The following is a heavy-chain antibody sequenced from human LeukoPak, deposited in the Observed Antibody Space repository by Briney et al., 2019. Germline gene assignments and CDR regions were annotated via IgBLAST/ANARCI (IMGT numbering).Heavy chain of an antibody. CDR2: ISGGGGST. CDR3: AKGSGINHYHWIDP. D-gene: IGHD1-14*01. J-gene: IGHJ5*02. CDR1: EFTFSSYA. V-gene: IGHV3-23*01. Sequence: GGSLRLSCAASEFTFSSYAMNWVRQAPGKGLEWDSGISGGGGSTYYADSVKGRFTISRDNPKNTLYLQMDSLRAEDTALYYCAKGSGINHYHWIDPWGQGTLVTVSS.